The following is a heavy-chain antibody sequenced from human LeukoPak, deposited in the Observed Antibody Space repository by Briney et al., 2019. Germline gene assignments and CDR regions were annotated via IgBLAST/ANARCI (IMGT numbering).Heavy chain of an antibody. V-gene: IGHV4-34*01. J-gene: IGHJ3*02. CDR2: INHSGST. D-gene: IGHD4-17*01. CDR3: ARRSPLRLRAFDI. CDR1: GGSFSGYY. Sequence: EPSETLSLTCAVYGGSFSGYYWSWIRQPPGKGLEWIGEINHSGSTNYNPSLKSRVTISVDTSKNQFSLKLSSVTAADTAVYYCARRSPLRLRAFDIWGQGTMVTVSS.